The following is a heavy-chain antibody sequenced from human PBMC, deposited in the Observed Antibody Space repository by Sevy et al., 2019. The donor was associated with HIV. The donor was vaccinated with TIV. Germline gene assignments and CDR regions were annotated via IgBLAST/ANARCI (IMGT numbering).Heavy chain of an antibody. D-gene: IGHD3-22*01. CDR1: GYSISSGYY. CDR2: IYHSGIT. V-gene: IGHV4-38-2*01. CDR3: ARQLRYYDSSGYYSQFDY. J-gene: IGHJ4*02. Sequence: SETLSLTCAVSGYSISSGYYWGWIRQPPGKGLEWIGSIYHSGITYENQSLKSRVTISVDTSKNQFSLKLRSVTAADTAVYYCARQLRYYDSSGYYSQFDYWGQGTLVTVSS.